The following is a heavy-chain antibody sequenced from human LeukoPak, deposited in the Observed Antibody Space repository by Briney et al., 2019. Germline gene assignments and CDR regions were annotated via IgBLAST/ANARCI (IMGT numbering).Heavy chain of an antibody. CDR3: ARAGSSGWPLDY. CDR1: GFTFSSYW. D-gene: IGHD6-19*01. CDR2: IKQDGSEK. V-gene: IGHV3-7*01. J-gene: IGHJ4*02. Sequence: GGSLRLSCAPSGFTFSSYWMSWVRQAPGKGLEWVANIKQDGSEKYYVDSVKGRFTISRDNAKNSLYLQMNSLRAEDTAVYYCARAGSSGWPLDYWGQGTLVTVSS.